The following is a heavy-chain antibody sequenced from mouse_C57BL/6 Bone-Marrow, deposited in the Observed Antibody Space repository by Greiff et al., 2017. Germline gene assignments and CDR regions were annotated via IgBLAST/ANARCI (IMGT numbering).Heavy chain of an antibody. CDR3: ARARVRYWYFDV. CDR2: ISDGGSYT. J-gene: IGHJ1*03. V-gene: IGHV5-4*03. Sequence: DVKLVESGGGLVKPGGSLKLSCAASGFTFSSYAMSWVRQTPETRLEWVATISDGGSYTYYPDNVKGRFTSSRDNAKNNLYLQMSHLKSEDTAMYYGARARVRYWYFDVGGTGTTVTVSS. D-gene: IGHD5-1*01. CDR1: GFTFSSYA.